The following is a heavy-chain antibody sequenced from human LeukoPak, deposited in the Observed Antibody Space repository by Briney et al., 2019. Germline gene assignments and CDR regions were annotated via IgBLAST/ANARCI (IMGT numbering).Heavy chain of an antibody. D-gene: IGHD3-16*01. CDR1: GYTFTANY. Sequence: ASVKVSCKASGYTFTANYIHWARQAPGQGLEWMGWINPNSGGTNYGQKFQARVTMTGDTSISTAYMELNSLRSDDTAVYYCARGAGFGGYSRYYMDVWGKGTTVTVSS. CDR3: ARGAGFGGYSRYYMDV. J-gene: IGHJ6*03. V-gene: IGHV1-2*02. CDR2: INPNSGGT.